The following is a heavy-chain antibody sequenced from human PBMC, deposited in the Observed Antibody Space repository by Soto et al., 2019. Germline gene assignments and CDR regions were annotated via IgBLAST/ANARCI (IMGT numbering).Heavy chain of an antibody. V-gene: IGHV4-4*02. Sequence: TSETLSLTCAVSGGSISSSNWWSWVRQPPGKGLEWIGEIYHSGSTNYNPSLKSRVTISVDKSKNQFSLKLSSVTAADTAVYYCASADLSSSPPDPGYGMDVWGQGTTVTVSS. CDR2: IYHSGST. D-gene: IGHD6-13*01. J-gene: IGHJ6*02. CDR3: ASADLSSSPPDPGYGMDV. CDR1: GGSISSSNW.